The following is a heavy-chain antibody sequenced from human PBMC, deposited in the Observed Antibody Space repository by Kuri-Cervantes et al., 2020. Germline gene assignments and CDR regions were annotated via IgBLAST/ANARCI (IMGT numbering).Heavy chain of an antibody. V-gene: IGHV1-18*01. CDR2: ISAYNGNT. CDR1: GYTFTSYG. D-gene: IGHD3-9*01. CDR3: ARGKKAARVVLRYFDSVGYGMDV. Sequence: ASVKVSCKASGYTFTSYGISWVRQAPGQGLEWMGRISAYNGNTNYAQKLQGRVTMTTDTSTSTAYMELRSLRSDDTAVYYCARGKKAARVVLRYFDSVGYGMDVWGQGTTVTVSS. J-gene: IGHJ6*02.